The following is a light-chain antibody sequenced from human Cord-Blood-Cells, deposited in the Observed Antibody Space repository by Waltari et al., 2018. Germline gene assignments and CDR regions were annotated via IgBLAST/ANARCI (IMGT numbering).Light chain of an antibody. V-gene: IGLV2-14*01. CDR2: EVS. CDR3: SSYTSSSSYV. CDR1: RRDVGGYNY. J-gene: IGLJ1*01. Sequence: QSALTQPASVSGSPGQSITISCTGTRRDVGGYNYVSWYQQHPGKAPKLMIYEVSNRPSGVSNRFAGSNSGNTASLTISGLHAEDEADYYCSSYTSSSSYVFGTGTKVTVL.